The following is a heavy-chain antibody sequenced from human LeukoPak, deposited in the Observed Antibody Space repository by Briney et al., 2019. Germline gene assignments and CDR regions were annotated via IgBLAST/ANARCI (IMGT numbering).Heavy chain of an antibody. CDR2: INHSGST. J-gene: IGHJ6*03. V-gene: IGHV4-34*01. CDR3: AREESDWSSLGYYYHYMDV. CDR1: GGSFSGYY. D-gene: IGHD3-9*01. Sequence: SETLSLTCAVYGGSFSGYYWSWIRQPPGKGLEWIGEINHSGSTNYNPSLKSRVTISGDTAKNQFSLKLGSVTAADTAMYYCAREESDWSSLGYYYHYMDVWGKGTTVAISS.